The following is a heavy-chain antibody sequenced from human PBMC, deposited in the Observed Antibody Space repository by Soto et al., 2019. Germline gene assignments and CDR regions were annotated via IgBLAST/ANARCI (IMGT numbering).Heavy chain of an antibody. V-gene: IGHV3-30*18. CDR3: AKMDADLLPYYYYGMDV. D-gene: IGHD1-26*01. Sequence: QVQLVESGGGVVQPGRSLRLSCAASGFRFSDYGIHWVRQAPGKGLEWLALISYDGSKKFYTDSVKGRFTISRDNSKNTMYLQIDRLRAEDTAVYCCAKMDADLLPYYYYGMDVWGQGTTVTVSS. CDR2: ISYDGSKK. CDR1: GFRFSDYG. J-gene: IGHJ6*02.